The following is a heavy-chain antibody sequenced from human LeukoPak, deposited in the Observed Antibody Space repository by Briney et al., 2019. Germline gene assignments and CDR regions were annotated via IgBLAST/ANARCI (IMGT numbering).Heavy chain of an antibody. J-gene: IGHJ4*02. V-gene: IGHV1-46*01. D-gene: IGHD3-9*01. CDR3: ARGFDYDILTGALDY. Sequence: ASVKVSCKASGYTFTSYDINWVRQAPGQGLEWMGIINPSGGSTSYAQKFQGRVTMTRDTSTSTVYMELSSLRSEDTAVYYCARGFDYDILTGALDYWGQGTLVTVSS. CDR2: INPSGGST. CDR1: GYTFTSYD.